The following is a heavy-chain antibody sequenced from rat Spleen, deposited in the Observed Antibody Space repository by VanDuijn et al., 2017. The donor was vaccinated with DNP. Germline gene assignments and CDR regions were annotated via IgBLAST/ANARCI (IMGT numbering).Heavy chain of an antibody. D-gene: IGHD1-1*01. Sequence: EVQLVESGGGLVQPGRSLKLSCAASGFTFSDYYMAWVRQAPTKGLEWVAYISYDGGSTYYGDSVKGRFTISRDNAKSTLYLQMNSLRSEDMATYYWARRGSTVSGAMDAWGQGTSVTVSS. J-gene: IGHJ4*01. V-gene: IGHV5-22*01. CDR1: GFTFSDYY. CDR3: ARRGSTVSGAMDA. CDR2: ISYDGGST.